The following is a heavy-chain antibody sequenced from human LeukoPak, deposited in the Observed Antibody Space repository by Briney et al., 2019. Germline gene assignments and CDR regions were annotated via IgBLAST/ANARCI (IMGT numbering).Heavy chain of an antibody. CDR3: AAGSGSYYKATS. J-gene: IGHJ5*02. CDR2: ISGSGSNT. V-gene: IGHV3-23*01. D-gene: IGHD3-10*01. Sequence: AGGSLRLSCAASGFTFSSYAMSWVRQAPGKGLEWVSAISGSGSNTYYTDSVKGRFTISRDNSKYTLYLQMNSLRVEDTAVYYCAAGSGSYYKATSWGQGTLVTVSS. CDR1: GFTFSSYA.